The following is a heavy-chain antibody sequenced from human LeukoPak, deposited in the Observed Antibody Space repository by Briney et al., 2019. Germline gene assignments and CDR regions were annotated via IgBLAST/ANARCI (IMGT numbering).Heavy chain of an antibody. Sequence: SVKVSCKASGGTFSSYAISWVRQAPGQGLEWMGGIIPIFGTANYAQKFQGRVTITADESTSTAYMELSSLRSEDTAVDYCARGRPYDSSGYYYLWGQGTLVTVSS. V-gene: IGHV1-69*13. CDR2: IIPIFGTA. CDR1: GGTFSSYA. CDR3: ARGRPYDSSGYYYL. D-gene: IGHD3-22*01. J-gene: IGHJ4*02.